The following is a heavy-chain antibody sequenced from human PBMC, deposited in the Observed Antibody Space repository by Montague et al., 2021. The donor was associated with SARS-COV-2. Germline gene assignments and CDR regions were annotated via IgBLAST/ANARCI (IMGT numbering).Heavy chain of an antibody. CDR2: IYYSGNT. CDR1: GGSIRDSDYY. D-gene: IGHD6-13*01. CDR3: ARAGENKYNRRWYAAWYNYCVLDV. J-gene: IGHJ6*02. Sequence: SETLSLTCTVSGGSIRDSDYYWGWIRQPPGKGLEWIGNIYYSGNTYYNPSLKSRVSISVDTSTNRFSLRLSSVIAADTAVYYCARAGENKYNRRWYAAWYNYCVLDVWGQGSTVTVSS. V-gene: IGHV4-39*07.